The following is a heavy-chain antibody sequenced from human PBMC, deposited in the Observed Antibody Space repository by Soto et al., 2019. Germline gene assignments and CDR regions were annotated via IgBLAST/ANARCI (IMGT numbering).Heavy chain of an antibody. CDR2: ISAYNGNT. V-gene: IGHV1-18*01. Sequence: GASVKVSCKASGYTFTSYGISWVRQAPGQGLEWMEWISAYNGNTNYAQKLQGRVTMTTDTSTSTAYMELRSLRSDDTAVYYCARSSSGPPPDAFDIWGQGTMVTVSS. CDR1: GYTFTSYG. J-gene: IGHJ3*02. CDR3: ARSSSGPPPDAFDI. D-gene: IGHD6-19*01.